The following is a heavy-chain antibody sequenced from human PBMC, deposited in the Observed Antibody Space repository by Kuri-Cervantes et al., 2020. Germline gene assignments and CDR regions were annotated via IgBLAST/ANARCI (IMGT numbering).Heavy chain of an antibody. CDR1: GFTFSSCW. CDR3: ARVSDYDFWSFKDGMDV. CDR2: IKQDGSEK. J-gene: IGHJ6*02. D-gene: IGHD3-3*01. V-gene: IGHV3-7*04. Sequence: ETLSLTCAASGFTFSSCWMSWVRQAPGRGLEWVANIKQDGSEKYYLDSVKGRFTISRDNAKNSLYLQMNSLRAEDTAVYYCARVSDYDFWSFKDGMDVWGQGTTVTVSS.